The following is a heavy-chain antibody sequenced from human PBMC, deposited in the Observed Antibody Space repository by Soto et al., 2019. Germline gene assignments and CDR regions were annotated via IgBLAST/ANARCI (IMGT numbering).Heavy chain of an antibody. V-gene: IGHV1-69*13. D-gene: IGHD3-3*01. J-gene: IGHJ6*02. Sequence: ASVKVSCKASGGTFSSYAISWVRQAPGQGLEWMGGIIPIFGTANYAQKFQGRVTITADESTSTAYMELSSLRSEDTAVYYCAAYYDFWSGNPPQPLYYYYGMDVWGQGTTVTVS. CDR2: IIPIFGTA. CDR3: AAYYDFWSGNPPQPLYYYYGMDV. CDR1: GGTFSSYA.